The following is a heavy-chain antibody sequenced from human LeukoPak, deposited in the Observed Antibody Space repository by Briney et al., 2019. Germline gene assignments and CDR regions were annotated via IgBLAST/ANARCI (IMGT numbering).Heavy chain of an antibody. Sequence: SETLSLTCTVSGYSISSGSYWGWIRQPPGKGLEWVGSIYHSGSTYHNPSLKSRVTISVDTSKNQFSLKLRSVTAADTAVYYCARGRRDGYNWYYFDYWGQGTLVTVSS. D-gene: IGHD5-24*01. V-gene: IGHV4-38-2*02. J-gene: IGHJ4*02. CDR2: IYHSGST. CDR1: GYSISSGSY. CDR3: ARGRRDGYNWYYFDY.